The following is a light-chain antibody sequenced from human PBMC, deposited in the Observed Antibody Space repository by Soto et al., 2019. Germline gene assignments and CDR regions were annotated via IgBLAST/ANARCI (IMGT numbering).Light chain of an antibody. CDR1: ETVATN. CDR3: HQYINLPRT. J-gene: IGKJ4*01. CDR2: GAS. Sequence: VMTQSPATLSVSPGERATLSCWASETVATNLAWYQQKPGQAPRLLISGASTRAAGISDRFRGSGSGTEFTLTISSLRSEDYAVYYCHQYINLPRTLGGWT. V-gene: IGKV3-15*01.